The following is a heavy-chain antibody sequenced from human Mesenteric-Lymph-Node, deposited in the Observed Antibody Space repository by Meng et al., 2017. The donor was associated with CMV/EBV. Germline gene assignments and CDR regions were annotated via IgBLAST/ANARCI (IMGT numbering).Heavy chain of an antibody. J-gene: IGHJ4*02. D-gene: IGHD1-1*01. CDR3: ARPAVPIGQLGSFYFDY. CDR1: GFTFIDHW. V-gene: IGHV5-51*01. CDR2: IYPGDSDI. Sequence: GGSLRLSCQGSGFTFIDHWIGWVRQKPGEGLEWVGIIYPGDSDIRYSPSFQGQVTISADKFTSTAYLQWRSLKASDTAIYYCARPAVPIGQLGSFYFDYWGQGTLVTVS.